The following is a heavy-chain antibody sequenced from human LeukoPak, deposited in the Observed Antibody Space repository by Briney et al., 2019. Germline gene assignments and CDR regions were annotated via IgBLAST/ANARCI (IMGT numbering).Heavy chain of an antibody. CDR1: GFTFSSHA. V-gene: IGHV3-7*01. D-gene: IGHD6-6*01. CDR3: ARGGNSSWDY. CDR2: IKPDGTEK. Sequence: GGSLRLSCAASGFTFSSHAMSWVRQAPGKGLEWVANIKPDGTEKYYVDSLKGRFTISRDNAKNSLYLQMNSLRVEDTAVYYCARGGNSSWDYWGQGALVTVSS. J-gene: IGHJ4*02.